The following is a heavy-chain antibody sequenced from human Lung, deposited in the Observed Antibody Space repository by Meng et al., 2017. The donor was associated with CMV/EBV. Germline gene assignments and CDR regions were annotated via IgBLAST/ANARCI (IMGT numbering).Heavy chain of an antibody. Sequence: GEXXKISCTASGFTFSTYDFHWVRQPTGKGLEWVSSIGTVGDTYSIGSVKGRFIISREDAKNSVYLQMNGLRDEDTGLYYCARARSPTHFDYWGQGALVTVSS. CDR1: GFTFSTYD. CDR2: IGTVGDT. V-gene: IGHV3-13*01. J-gene: IGHJ4*02. CDR3: ARARSPTHFDY.